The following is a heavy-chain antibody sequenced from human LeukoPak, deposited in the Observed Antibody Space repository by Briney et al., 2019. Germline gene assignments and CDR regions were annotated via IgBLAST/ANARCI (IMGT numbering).Heavy chain of an antibody. J-gene: IGHJ4*02. V-gene: IGHV3-NL1*01. CDR2: IGGSGSNT. D-gene: IGHD6-19*01. Sequence: GGSLRLSCAASGFTFSSYGMNWVRQAPGKGLEWVSGIGGSGSNTYYADSVKGRFTISRDNSKNTLYLQMNSLRAEDTAVYYCAKGSIAVAGNFDYWGQGTLVTVSS. CDR3: AKGSIAVAGNFDY. CDR1: GFTFSSYG.